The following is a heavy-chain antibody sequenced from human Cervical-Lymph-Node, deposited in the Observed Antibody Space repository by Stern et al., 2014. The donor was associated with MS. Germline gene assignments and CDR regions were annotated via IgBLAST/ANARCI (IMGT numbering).Heavy chain of an antibody. CDR2: IYYSGST. CDR3: ARHKRPFFDS. J-gene: IGHJ4*02. Sequence: QLQLQESGPGLVKPSETLSLTCTVSGDSISSRSYYWGWVRQPPGKGLEWIGSIYYSGSTYYNPSLESRVSPSIDTSKKQFSLQLISVTAADTAVYYCARHKRPFFDSWGQGALVTVSS. V-gene: IGHV4-39*01. D-gene: IGHD6-6*01. CDR1: GDSISSRSYY.